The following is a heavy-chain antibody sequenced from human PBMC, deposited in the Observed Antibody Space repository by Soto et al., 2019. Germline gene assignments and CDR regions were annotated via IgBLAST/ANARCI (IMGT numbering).Heavy chain of an antibody. CDR3: SSQRDIAAAGTN. CDR1: GGSISSSNYY. D-gene: IGHD6-13*01. J-gene: IGHJ4*02. Sequence: SETLSLTCTFSGGSISSSNYYWGWIRQPPGKGLEWIGSIYYSGSTYYNPSLKSRVTISVDTSKNQFSLKLSSVTAADTAVYYCSSQRDIAAAGTNCGQGTLVTVSS. CDR2: IYYSGST. V-gene: IGHV4-39*01.